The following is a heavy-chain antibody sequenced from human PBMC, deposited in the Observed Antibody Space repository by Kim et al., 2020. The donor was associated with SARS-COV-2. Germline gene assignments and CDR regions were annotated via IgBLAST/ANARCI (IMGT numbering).Heavy chain of an antibody. Sequence: GGSLRLSCAASGFTFSSYWMSWVRQAPGKGLEWVANIKQDGSEKYYVDSVKGRFTISRDNAKNSLYLQMNSLRAEDTAVYYCARECSGGSCYYYGMDVWGQGTTVTVSS. CDR2: IKQDGSEK. V-gene: IGHV3-7*01. J-gene: IGHJ6*02. CDR1: GFTFSSYW. CDR3: ARECSGGSCYYYGMDV. D-gene: IGHD2-15*01.